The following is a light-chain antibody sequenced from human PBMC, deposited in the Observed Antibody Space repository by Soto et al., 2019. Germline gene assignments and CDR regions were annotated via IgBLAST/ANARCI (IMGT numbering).Light chain of an antibody. CDR1: QSIGSW. CDR3: QPYNNDSWT. CDR2: DAS. V-gene: IGKV1-5*01. J-gene: IGKJ1*01. Sequence: DIQMTQSPSTLSASLVDRVTITCRATQSIGSWLAWYQQKPGQVPKLLMFDASGLERGVPSRFSGSGSGTQITLTIRGLQPDDFATYYCQPYNNDSWTFGPRTKVDIK.